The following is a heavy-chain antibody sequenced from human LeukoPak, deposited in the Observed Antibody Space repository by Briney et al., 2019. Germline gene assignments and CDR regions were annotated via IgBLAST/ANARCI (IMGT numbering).Heavy chain of an antibody. CDR3: AREGLAYCSGGSCSYDF. Sequence: ASVKVSCKASGYTFSNYGIAWVRQAPGQGLERMGWISGYKGDTNYAQEFQGRVTMTTDTSTSTAHMELMSLTSDDTAVYYCAREGLAYCSGGSCSYDFWGQGTLVTVSS. CDR2: ISGYKGDT. V-gene: IGHV1-18*01. J-gene: IGHJ4*02. D-gene: IGHD2-15*01. CDR1: GYTFSNYG.